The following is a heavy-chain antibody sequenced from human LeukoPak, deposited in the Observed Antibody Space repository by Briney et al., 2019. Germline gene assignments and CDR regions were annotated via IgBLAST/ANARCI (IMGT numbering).Heavy chain of an antibody. Sequence: SETLSLTCTVSGGSISPYYWIWIRQPPGKGLEWIGYIYYSGSTNYNPSLKSRVTISVDTSKDQVSLKLNSVTAADTAVYYCPRGATPFTTYAYSGQATLATASS. CDR3: PRGATPFTTYAY. CDR1: GGSISPYY. CDR2: IYYSGST. D-gene: IGHD3-3*01. V-gene: IGHV4-59*01. J-gene: IGHJ4*02.